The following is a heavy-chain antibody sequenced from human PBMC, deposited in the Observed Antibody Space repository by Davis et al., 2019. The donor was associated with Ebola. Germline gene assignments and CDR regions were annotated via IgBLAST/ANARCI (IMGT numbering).Heavy chain of an antibody. CDR3: ASIVVVPELVYYYYMDV. CDR2: IYYSGST. CDR1: GGSISSDNYY. V-gene: IGHV4-31*03. J-gene: IGHJ6*03. D-gene: IGHD2-2*01. Sequence: PSETLSLTCTVSGGSISSDNYYWSWIRQHPGKGLEWIGNIYYSGSTHYNPSLKSRIAISVDTSKNQFSLKLSSVTAADTAVYYCASIVVVPELVYYYYMDVWGQGTTVTVSS.